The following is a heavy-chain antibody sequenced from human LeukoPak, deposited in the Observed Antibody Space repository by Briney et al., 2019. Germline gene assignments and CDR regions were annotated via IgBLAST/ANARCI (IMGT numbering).Heavy chain of an antibody. CDR1: GDSITTNNYY. V-gene: IGHV4-61*09. CDR3: ARDFDSPMAFDI. Sequence: PSQTLSLTCTVSGDSITTNNYYWSWIRQPAGKGLEWIGHIYASGNTNYNPSLKSRVTISVDTSKNQFSLRLSSVTAADTAVYYCARDFDSPMAFDIWGQETMVTVSS. D-gene: IGHD3-9*01. CDR2: IYASGNT. J-gene: IGHJ3*02.